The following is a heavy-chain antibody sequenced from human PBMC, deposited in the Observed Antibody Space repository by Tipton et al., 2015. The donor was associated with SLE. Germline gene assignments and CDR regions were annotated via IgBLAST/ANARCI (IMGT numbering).Heavy chain of an antibody. CDR1: GGSISSSY. J-gene: IGHJ6*03. Sequence: LRLSCTVSGGSISSSYWSWIRQPPGKGLEWIGYIFYSGSTNYKPSLKSRVTISVDTSKNQFSLKLSSVTAADTAVYYCARQPVYYYYYMDVWGKGTTVTVSS. V-gene: IGHV4-59*08. CDR2: IFYSGST. CDR3: ARQPVYYYYYMDV.